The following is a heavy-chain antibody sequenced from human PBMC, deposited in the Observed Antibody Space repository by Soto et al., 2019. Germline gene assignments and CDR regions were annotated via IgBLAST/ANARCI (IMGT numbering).Heavy chain of an antibody. D-gene: IGHD3-9*01. CDR1: GFTFDDYT. V-gene: IGHV3-43*01. CDR3: AKDMMILTGYYPWYYYYGMDV. CDR2: ISWDGGST. Sequence: GGSLRLSCAASGFTFDDYTMHWVRQAPGKGLEWVSLISWDGGSTYYADSVKGRFTISRDNSKNSLYLQMNSLRTEDTALYYCAKDMMILTGYYPWYYYYGMDVWGQGTTVTVSS. J-gene: IGHJ6*02.